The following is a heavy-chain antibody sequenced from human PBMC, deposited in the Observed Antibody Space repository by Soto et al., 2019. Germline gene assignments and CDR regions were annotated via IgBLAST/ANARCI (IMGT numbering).Heavy chain of an antibody. Sequence: ASVKVSCKASGYTFTGYYMHWLRQAPGQGLEWMGWINPNSGGTNYAQKFQGWVTMTRDTSISTAYMELSRLRSDDTAVYYCARDYGGNLAYFQHWGQGTLVTVSS. CDR3: ARDYGGNLAYFQH. CDR1: GYTFTGYY. V-gene: IGHV1-2*04. J-gene: IGHJ1*01. CDR2: INPNSGGT. D-gene: IGHD4-17*01.